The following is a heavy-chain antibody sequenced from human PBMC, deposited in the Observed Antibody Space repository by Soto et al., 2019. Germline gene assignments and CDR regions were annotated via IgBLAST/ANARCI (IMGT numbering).Heavy chain of an antibody. CDR2: ISGSGGST. Sequence: EVQLLESGGDLVQPGGSLRLSCAASGFTFTTYAMTWVRQAPGKGLEWVSAISGSGGSTYYADSVKGRFTISRDNSKNTLYLQMTSLRAEATAVYYCAKDKDTTFSPQDYWGQGTLVTVSS. CDR1: GFTFTTYA. CDR3: AKDKDTTFSPQDY. J-gene: IGHJ4*02. D-gene: IGHD2-15*01. V-gene: IGHV3-23*01.